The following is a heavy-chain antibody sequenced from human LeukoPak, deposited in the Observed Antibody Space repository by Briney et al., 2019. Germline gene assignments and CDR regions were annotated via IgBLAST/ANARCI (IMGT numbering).Heavy chain of an antibody. CDR1: GFSLSTSGVG. CDR3: AHTLTERGNPDFDY. CDR2: IYWDEDK. J-gene: IGHJ4*02. V-gene: IGHV2-5*02. D-gene: IGHD4-23*01. Sequence: ESGPTLVKPTQTLTLTCTFSGFSLSTSGVGVGWIRQPPGKALECLALIYWDEDKRYSPSLKSRLTITKDTSKNQVVLTMTNMDPVDTATYYCAHTLTERGNPDFDYWGQGTLVTVSS.